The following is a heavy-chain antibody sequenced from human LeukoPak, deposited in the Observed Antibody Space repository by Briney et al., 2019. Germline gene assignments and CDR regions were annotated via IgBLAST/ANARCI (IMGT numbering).Heavy chain of an antibody. D-gene: IGHD1-26*01. Sequence: ASVKVSCKASGYTFTGYYMHWVRQAPGQGLEWMGWINPNSGGTNYAQKFQGRVTMTRDTSISAAYMELSRLRSDDTAVYYCARDPWWELLQFDYWGQGTLVTVSS. J-gene: IGHJ4*02. CDR2: INPNSGGT. V-gene: IGHV1-2*02. CDR1: GYTFTGYY. CDR3: ARDPWWELLQFDY.